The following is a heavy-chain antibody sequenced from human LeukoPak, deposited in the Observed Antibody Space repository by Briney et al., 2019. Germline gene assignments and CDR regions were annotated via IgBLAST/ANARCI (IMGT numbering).Heavy chain of an antibody. CDR1: GDSISSYY. CDR2: IYTSGST. V-gene: IGHV4-4*07. Sequence: SETLSLTCTVSGDSISSYYWSWIRQPAGKGLEWIGRIYTSGSTNYNPSLKSRVTMSVDTSKNQFSLKLSSVTAADTAVYYCARVGGCSSTSCYSYFDYWGQGTLVTVSS. D-gene: IGHD2-2*02. CDR3: ARVGGCSSTSCYSYFDY. J-gene: IGHJ4*02.